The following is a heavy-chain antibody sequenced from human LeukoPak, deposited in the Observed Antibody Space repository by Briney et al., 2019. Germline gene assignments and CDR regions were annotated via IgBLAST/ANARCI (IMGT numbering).Heavy chain of an antibody. CDR3: APLSIPSGEFDY. Sequence: GASLRLSCAASGFTFSNQGMSWVRQAPGKGLEWVSSISGSGGSTYYADSVKGRFTISRDNSKNTLYLQMNTPRAEDTAVYYCAPLSIPSGEFDYWGQGTWSPSPQ. D-gene: IGHD2-2*01. V-gene: IGHV3-23*01. CDR2: ISGSGGST. J-gene: IGHJ4*02. CDR1: GFTFSNQG.